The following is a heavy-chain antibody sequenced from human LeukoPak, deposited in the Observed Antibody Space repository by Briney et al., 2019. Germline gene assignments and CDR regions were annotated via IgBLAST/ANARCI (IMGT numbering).Heavy chain of an antibody. CDR3: AKATRGPPGPYDSSGYYEYYFDY. V-gene: IGHV3-23*01. D-gene: IGHD3-22*01. CDR1: GFTFSSYA. CDR2: ISGSGGST. J-gene: IGHJ4*02. Sequence: PGGSLRLSCAASGFTFSSYAMSWVRQAPGKGLEWVSAISGSGGSTYYADSVKGWFTISRDNSKNTLYLQMNSLRAEDTAVYYCAKATRGPPGPYDSSGYYEYYFDYWGQGTLVAVSS.